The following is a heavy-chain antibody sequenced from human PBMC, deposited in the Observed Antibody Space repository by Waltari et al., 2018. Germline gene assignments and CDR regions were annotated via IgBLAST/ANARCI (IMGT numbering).Heavy chain of an antibody. CDR3: ARDGRTGGYGSWFDP. D-gene: IGHD3-10*01. V-gene: IGHV3-49*03. CDR2: IRSKAYGGTP. CDR1: GFIFGDYA. J-gene: IGHJ5*02. Sequence: EVQLVESGGGLVQPGRSLRLACTASGFIFGDYAMSWFRQAPGKGLVWGGFIRSKAYGGTPEYGASGRDRFTISREEAKGTAYLQRSSRGTEDAALYYWARDGRTGGYGSWFDPWGQGTRVTGAS.